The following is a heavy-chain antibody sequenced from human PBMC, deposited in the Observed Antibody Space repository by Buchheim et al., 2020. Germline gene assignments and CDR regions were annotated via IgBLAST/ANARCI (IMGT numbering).Heavy chain of an antibody. CDR3: AKAGRFLEWLFIY. CDR2: IDGDGSAA. D-gene: IGHD3-3*01. Sequence: EVQLVESGGGLVQPGQSLRLSCAASGFTVSRYWMHWVRQVPGKGLVWVSRIDGDGSAADYADSVTGRVTVSRDNAKNTVYLQMNSLRAEDTAVYYCAKAGRFLEWLFIYWGQGTL. V-gene: IGHV3-74*01. J-gene: IGHJ4*02. CDR1: GFTVSRYW.